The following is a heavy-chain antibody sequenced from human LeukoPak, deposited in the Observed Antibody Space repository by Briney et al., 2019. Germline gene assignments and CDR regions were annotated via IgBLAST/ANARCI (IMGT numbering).Heavy chain of an antibody. CDR1: GGSFRDYH. J-gene: IGHJ6*03. D-gene: IGHD6-13*01. CDR2: INHSGST. Sequence: SETLSLTCAVYGGSFRDYHWSWIRQPPGKGLEWIGEINHSGSTNNNPSLKSRVTISVDTSKNQFSLKLNSVTAADTAVYYCARYSSSWYSPYYYYMDVWGKGTTVTISS. V-gene: IGHV4-34*01. CDR3: ARYSSSWYSPYYYYMDV.